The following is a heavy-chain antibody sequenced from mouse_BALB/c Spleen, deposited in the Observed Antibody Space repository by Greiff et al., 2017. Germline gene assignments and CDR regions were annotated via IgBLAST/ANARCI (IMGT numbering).Heavy chain of an antibody. J-gene: IGHJ2*01. CDR2: IRNKANGYTT. CDR3: ARVYGSSYFDY. CDR1: GFTFTDYY. D-gene: IGHD1-1*01. Sequence: EVQGVESGGGLVQPGGSLRLSCATSGFTFTDYYMSWVRQPPGKALEWLGFIRNKANGYTTEYSASVKGRFTISRDNSQSILYLQMNTLRAEDSATYYCARVYGSSYFDYWGQGTTLTVSS. V-gene: IGHV7-3*02.